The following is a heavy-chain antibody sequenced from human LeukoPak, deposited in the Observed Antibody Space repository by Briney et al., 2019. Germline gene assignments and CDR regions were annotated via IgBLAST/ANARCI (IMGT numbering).Heavy chain of an antibody. J-gene: IGHJ6*02. V-gene: IGHV3-43*02. CDR3: AKDRAGGDGYYYYGMDV. CDR1: GFTFDDYA. CDR2: ISGDGGST. D-gene: IGHD5-24*01. Sequence: GGSLRLSCAASGFTFDDYAMHWVRQAPGKGLEWVSLISGDGGSTHYADSVKGRFTISRDNSKNSLYLQMNSLRTEDTALYYCAKDRAGGDGYYYYGMDVWGQGTTVTVSS.